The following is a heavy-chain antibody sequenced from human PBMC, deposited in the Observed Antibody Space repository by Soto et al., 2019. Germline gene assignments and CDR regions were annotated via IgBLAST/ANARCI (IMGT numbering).Heavy chain of an antibody. CDR2: IDCSDSYT. Sequence: GESLKISCEVSGYSFANYWISWVHQMPGQGLQWLGTIDCSDSYTRHSPSFQGHVTISADRSLNTAYLHFSSLQASDTAIYFCARQNHGGDSTYLDYWGQGALVTVPQ. J-gene: IGHJ4*02. V-gene: IGHV5-10-1*01. CDR1: GYSFANYW. CDR3: ARQNHGGDSTYLDY. D-gene: IGHD2-21*02.